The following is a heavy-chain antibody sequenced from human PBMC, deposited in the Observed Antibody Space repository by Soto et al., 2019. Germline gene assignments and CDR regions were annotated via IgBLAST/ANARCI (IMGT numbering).Heavy chain of an antibody. J-gene: IGHJ6*02. CDR2: ISGSGGST. V-gene: IGHV3-23*01. CDR3: AKAGTGAKKLRFLERPYYYYGMDV. CDR1: GFTFSSYA. D-gene: IGHD3-3*01. Sequence: EVQLLESGGGLVQPGGSLRLSCAASGFTFSSYAMSWVRQAPGKGLEWVSAISGSGGSTYYADSVKGRFTISRDNSKNTLYLQMNSLRAEDTAVYYCAKAGTGAKKLRFLERPYYYYGMDVWGQGTTVTVSS.